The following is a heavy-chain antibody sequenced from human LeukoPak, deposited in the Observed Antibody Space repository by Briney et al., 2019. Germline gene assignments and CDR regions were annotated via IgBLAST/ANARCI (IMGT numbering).Heavy chain of an antibody. Sequence: SETLSLTCTVSGGSISSSSYYWGWIRQPPGKGLEWIGSIYYSGSTYYNPSLKSRVTISVDTSKNQFSLKLSSVTAADTAVYYCATGRYYYGSATPRFDYWGQGTLVTVSS. V-gene: IGHV4-39*01. CDR3: ATGRYYYGSATPRFDY. CDR2: IYYSGST. CDR1: GGSISSSSYY. J-gene: IGHJ4*02. D-gene: IGHD3-10*01.